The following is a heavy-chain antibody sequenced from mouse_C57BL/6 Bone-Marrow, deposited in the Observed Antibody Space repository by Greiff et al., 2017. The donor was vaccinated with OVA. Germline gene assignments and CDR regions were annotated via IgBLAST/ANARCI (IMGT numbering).Heavy chain of an antibody. CDR2: IYPGDGDT. V-gene: IGHV1-80*01. J-gene: IGHJ1*03. CDR1: GYAFSSYW. Sequence: QVQLQQSGAELVKPGASVKISCKASGYAFSSYWMNWVKQRPGKGLEWIGQIYPGDGDTNYNGKFKGKATLTADKSSSTAYMQLSSLTSEDSAVYFCARRGWLGWYFDVWGTGTTVTVSS. CDR3: ARRGWLGWYFDV. D-gene: IGHD1-1*02.